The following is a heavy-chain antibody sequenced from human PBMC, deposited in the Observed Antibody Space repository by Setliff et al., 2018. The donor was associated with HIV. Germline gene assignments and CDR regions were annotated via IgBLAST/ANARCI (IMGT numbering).Heavy chain of an antibody. J-gene: IGHJ4*02. Sequence: PSETLSLTCTVSGGSISSSSYYWGWIRQSPGKGLEWIGSGFHSGTTYYNPSLKSRVTISVDTSKNQLSLKVNSVTAADTAVYYCAREGGGYSGVYFNFPFDSWGQGTLVTVSS. CDR1: GGSISSSSYY. CDR3: AREGGGYSGVYFNFPFDS. V-gene: IGHV4-39*07. D-gene: IGHD1-26*01. CDR2: GFHSGTT.